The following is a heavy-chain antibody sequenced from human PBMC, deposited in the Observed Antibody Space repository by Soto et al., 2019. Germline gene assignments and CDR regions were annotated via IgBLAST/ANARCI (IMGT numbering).Heavy chain of an antibody. D-gene: IGHD3-10*01. J-gene: IGHJ5*02. V-gene: IGHV1-69*01. CDR2: IIPIFGTA. Sequence: QVQLVQSGAEVKKPGSSVKVSCKASGGTFSSYAISWVRQAPGQGLEWMGGIIPIFGTANYAQKFQGRVTLTADESTSTAYMELSSVRSEETAVYYCARDSANYYGSGSYYNPNWFDPWGQGTLVTVSS. CDR1: GGTFSSYA. CDR3: ARDSANYYGSGSYYNPNWFDP.